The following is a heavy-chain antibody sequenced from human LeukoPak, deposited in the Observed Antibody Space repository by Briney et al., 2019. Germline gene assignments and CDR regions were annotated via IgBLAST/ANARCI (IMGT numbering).Heavy chain of an antibody. CDR3: ARLRDEKLDY. CDR2: INPNSRGT. Sequence: ASVKVSCKASGYTFTGYYMHWVRQAPGQGLEWMGWINPNSRGTNYAQKFQGRVTMTRDTSISTAYMELSRLRSDDTAVYYCARLRDEKLDYWGQGTLVTVSS. V-gene: IGHV1-2*02. J-gene: IGHJ4*02. CDR1: GYTFTGYY.